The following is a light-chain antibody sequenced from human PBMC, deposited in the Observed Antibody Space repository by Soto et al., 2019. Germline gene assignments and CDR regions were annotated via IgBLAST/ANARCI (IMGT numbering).Light chain of an antibody. Sequence: QSVLTQPPSASGTPGQRVAISCSGGNSNIGTNHVNWYQQLPGTAPKLIIYGNNQRTSGVPDRFSGSRSGTSASLAISGLQSEDEADYYCVAWDDSLNGHVVFGGGTQLTVL. CDR2: GNN. CDR1: NSNIGTNH. J-gene: IGLJ2*01. CDR3: VAWDDSLNGHVV. V-gene: IGLV1-44*01.